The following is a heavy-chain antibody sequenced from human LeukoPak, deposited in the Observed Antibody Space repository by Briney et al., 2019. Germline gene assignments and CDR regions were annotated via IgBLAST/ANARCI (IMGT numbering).Heavy chain of an antibody. D-gene: IGHD5-18*01. CDR3: ASGGYSYGFDY. Sequence: SETLSLTCAVSGGSISSGGYSWSWIRQPPGKGLEWIGYIYHNGNTYYSPSLKSRVTISVDRSKNQLSLKLSSVTAADTAMYYCASGGYSYGFDYWGXGTLVTVSS. V-gene: IGHV4-30-2*01. CDR2: IYHNGNT. CDR1: GGSISSGGYS. J-gene: IGHJ4*02.